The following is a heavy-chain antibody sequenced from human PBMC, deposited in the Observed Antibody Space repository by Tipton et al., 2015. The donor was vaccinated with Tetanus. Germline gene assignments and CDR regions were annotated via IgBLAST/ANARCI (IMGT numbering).Heavy chain of an antibody. Sequence: QLVQSGAEVKKPGESLQISCKSSGYIFNNFWIGWVRQMPGRGLEWIGLIYPGDSRVIYSPAFQGHVTLSADKSITTAYLQWNSLKASDTAMYYCAGAGSPFDYWGQGTPVTVSS. CDR2: IYPGDSRV. CDR1: GYIFNNFW. D-gene: IGHD3-10*01. V-gene: IGHV5-51*01. CDR3: AGAGSPFDY. J-gene: IGHJ4*02.